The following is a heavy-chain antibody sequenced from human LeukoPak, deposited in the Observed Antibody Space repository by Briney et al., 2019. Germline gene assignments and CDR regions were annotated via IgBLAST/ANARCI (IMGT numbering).Heavy chain of an antibody. CDR3: ARHAWIVGAPSEDAFDI. CDR1: GGSISSYY. D-gene: IGHD1-26*01. V-gene: IGHV4-59*08. CDR2: IYYSGST. J-gene: IGHJ3*02. Sequence: ASETLSLTCTVSGGSISSYYWSWIRQPPGKGLEWIGYIYYSGSTNYNPSLKSRVTISVDTSKNQFSLKLSSVTAADTAVYCCARHAWIVGAPSEDAFDIWGQGTMVTVSS.